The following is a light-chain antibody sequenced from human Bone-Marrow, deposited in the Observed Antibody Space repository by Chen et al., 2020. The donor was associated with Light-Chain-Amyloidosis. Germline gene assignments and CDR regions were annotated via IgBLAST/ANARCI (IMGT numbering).Light chain of an antibody. CDR3: CAYAGTYTWL. Sequence: SALTQPASVSGSSGQSRTISRTGTSSDVGGDNYVTWYQQYPGTAPQGIIYDVNKRPSGVPDRFSASKSANTASLTISGLQADDEAEYHCCAYAGTYTWLFGGGTRLTVL. V-gene: IGLV2-11*01. J-gene: IGLJ3*02. CDR2: DVN. CDR1: SSDVGGDNY.